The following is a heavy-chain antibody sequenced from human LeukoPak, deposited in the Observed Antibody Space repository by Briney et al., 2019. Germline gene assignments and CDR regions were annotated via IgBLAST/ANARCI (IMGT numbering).Heavy chain of an antibody. CDR1: GFTFSSYE. D-gene: IGHD3-10*01. J-gene: IGHJ4*02. CDR2: ISSSGSTI. Sequence: GGSLTLSCAASGFTFSSYEMNWVRKAPGEGLEWVSYISSSGSTIYYADSVKGRFTISRDNAKNSLYLQMNSLRAEDTAVYYCARGTYGSGSYYPGWGQGTLVTVSS. CDR3: ARGTYGSGSYYPG. V-gene: IGHV3-48*03.